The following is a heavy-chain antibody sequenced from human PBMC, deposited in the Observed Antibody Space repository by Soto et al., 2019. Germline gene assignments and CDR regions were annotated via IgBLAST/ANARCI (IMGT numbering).Heavy chain of an antibody. J-gene: IGHJ5*02. D-gene: IGHD2-21*02. CDR1: GGTFSSYA. CDR3: VVVTAPRGWFDP. Sequence: QVQLVQSGAEVKKPGSSVKVSCKASGGTFSSYAISWVRQAPGQGLEWMGGIIPIFGTANYAQKFQGRVTIPADESTSTAYMELSSLRSEDTAVYYCVVVTAPRGWFDPWGQGTLVTVSS. V-gene: IGHV1-69*01. CDR2: IIPIFGTA.